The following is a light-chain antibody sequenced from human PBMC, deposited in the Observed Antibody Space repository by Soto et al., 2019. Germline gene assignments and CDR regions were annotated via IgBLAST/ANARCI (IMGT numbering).Light chain of an antibody. V-gene: IGLV1-44*01. CDR1: SSNIGSNS. Sequence: QLVLTQPPSASGTPGQRVTISCSGSSSNIGSNSVNWYQQLPGTAPKLLMYSSNQRPSGVPDRFSGSKSGTSASLAISGLQSEDEAEYYCAAWDDSLNGVVFGGGTKLTVL. J-gene: IGLJ2*01. CDR2: SSN. CDR3: AAWDDSLNGVV.